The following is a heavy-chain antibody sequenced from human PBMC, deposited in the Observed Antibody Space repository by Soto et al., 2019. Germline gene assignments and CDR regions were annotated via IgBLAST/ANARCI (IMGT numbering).Heavy chain of an antibody. J-gene: IGHJ5*02. Sequence: QVQLVQSGAEVRKPGASVKVSCQTSGYTFTTYDINWVRQATGQGLEWMGWINPNSGHTGYAQNFQGRVTLTRNTSIRTAYRELSGLKSADTAVYYCARDFFDDSDAAYDDHWGQGTGVTVSS. D-gene: IGHD3-22*01. CDR1: GYTFTTYD. CDR3: ARDFFDDSDAAYDDH. V-gene: IGHV1-8*01. CDR2: INPNSGHT.